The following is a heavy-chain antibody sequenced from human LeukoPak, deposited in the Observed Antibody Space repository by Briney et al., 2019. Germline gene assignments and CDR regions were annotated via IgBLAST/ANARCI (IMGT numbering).Heavy chain of an antibody. J-gene: IGHJ6*02. D-gene: IGHD6-19*01. CDR3: AKELHSGWYQYYYYYGMDV. Sequence: GGSLRLSCAASGFTLSSHWMGWVRQAPGKGLEWVANIKQDGSEKYYVDSVKGRFTISRDNAKNSLYLQMNSLRAEDTAVYYCAKELHSGWYQYYYYYGMDVWGQGTTVTVSS. CDR1: GFTLSSHW. CDR2: IKQDGSEK. V-gene: IGHV3-7*03.